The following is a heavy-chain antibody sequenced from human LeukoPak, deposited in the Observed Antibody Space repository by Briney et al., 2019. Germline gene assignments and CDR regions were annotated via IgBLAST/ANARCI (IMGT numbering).Heavy chain of an antibody. CDR1: GFTFSSYW. D-gene: IGHD2-21*02. V-gene: IGHV3-74*01. Sequence: GGSLRLSCAVSGFTFSSYWMHWVRQAPGKGLVWVSRIDRDGSRINYADSVKGRFTISRDNAKNSLYLQMNSLRAEDTAVYYCARVQDCGGDCYTYYGMDVWGQGTTVTVSS. CDR3: ARVQDCGGDCYTYYGMDV. J-gene: IGHJ6*02. CDR2: IDRDGSRI.